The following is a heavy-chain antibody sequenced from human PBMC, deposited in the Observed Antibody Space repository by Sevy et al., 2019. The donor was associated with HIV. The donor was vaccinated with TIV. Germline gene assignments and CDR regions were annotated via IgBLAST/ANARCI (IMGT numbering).Heavy chain of an antibody. CDR3: ATELYYYDSSGYYRGGYFDY. CDR2: FDPEDGET. Sequence: ASVKVSCKVSGYTLTELSMYWVRQAPGKGLEWMGGFDPEDGETIYAQKFQGRVTMTEDTSTDTAYMELSSLRSEDTAVYYCATELYYYDSSGYYRGGYFDYWGQGTLVTVSS. J-gene: IGHJ4*02. V-gene: IGHV1-24*01. CDR1: GYTLTELS. D-gene: IGHD3-22*01.